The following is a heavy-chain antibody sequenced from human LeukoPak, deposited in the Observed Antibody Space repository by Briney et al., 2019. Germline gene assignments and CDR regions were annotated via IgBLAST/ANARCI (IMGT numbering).Heavy chain of an antibody. Sequence: ASVKVSCKASGFTFATHGISWMRQAPGQGPEWLGWIRGSSGKTDYAQKLQDRVTMTADTSTTTAYMELRSLRSDDTAVYYCARGRVKRVPFTAVPGPLDYWGQGSLVTVSS. CDR2: IRGSSGKT. D-gene: IGHD6-19*01. J-gene: IGHJ4*02. CDR1: GFTFATHG. CDR3: ARGRVKRVPFTAVPGPLDY. V-gene: IGHV1-18*01.